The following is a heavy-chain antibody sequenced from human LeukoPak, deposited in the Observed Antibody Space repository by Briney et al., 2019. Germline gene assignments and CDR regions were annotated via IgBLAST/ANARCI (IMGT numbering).Heavy chain of an antibody. D-gene: IGHD3-3*01. CDR3: AKDDNRNYDFWSGYSTHDAFDI. V-gene: IGHV3-23*01. J-gene: IGHJ3*02. CDR1: GFIFSSYA. Sequence: GGSLRLSCAASGFIFSSYAMSWVRQAPGKGLEWVSGISGSGGSTYYADSVKGRFTISRDNSKNTLYLQMNSLRAEDTAVYYCAKDDNRNYDFWSGYSTHDAFDIWGQGTMVTVSS. CDR2: ISGSGGST.